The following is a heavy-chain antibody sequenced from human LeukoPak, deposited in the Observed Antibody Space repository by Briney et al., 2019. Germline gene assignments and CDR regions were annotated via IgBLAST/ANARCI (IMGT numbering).Heavy chain of an antibody. Sequence: SETLSLTCTVSGGSISSGSYYWSWIRQPAGKRLEWIGRIYTSGSTNYNPSLKSRVTISVDTSKNQFSLKLSSVTAADTAVYYCARGVGITPTYWGQGTLVTVSS. CDR2: IYTSGST. V-gene: IGHV4-61*02. J-gene: IGHJ4*02. CDR1: GGSISSGSYY. D-gene: IGHD1-26*01. CDR3: ARGVGITPTY.